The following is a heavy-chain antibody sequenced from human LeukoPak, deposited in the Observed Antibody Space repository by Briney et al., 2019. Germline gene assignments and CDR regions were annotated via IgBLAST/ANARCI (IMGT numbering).Heavy chain of an antibody. Sequence: GGSLRLSCAASGFTFSVYYMSWIRQAPGKGLEWLAYISNSGDTRKYADSVTGRFTISRDNAKNSVFLQMNSLRAEDSGVYYCARDVRGRTPLKLGMKWFDPWGQGTRVTVSS. V-gene: IGHV3-11*01. CDR3: ARDVRGRTPLKLGMKWFDP. D-gene: IGHD7-27*01. CDR1: GFTFSVYY. J-gene: IGHJ5*02. CDR2: ISNSGDTR.